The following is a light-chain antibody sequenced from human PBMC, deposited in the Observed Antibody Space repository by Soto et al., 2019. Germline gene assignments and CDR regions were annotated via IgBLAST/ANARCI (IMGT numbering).Light chain of an antibody. CDR3: SSYTSSSTYV. J-gene: IGLJ1*01. Sequence: QSPLTQHASVSGSPGQSITISCTGTSSDVGGYNYVSWYQQHPGKAPKLMIYDVSNRPSGVSNRFSGSKSGNTASLTISGLQAEDEADYYCSSYTSSSTYVFGTGTKLTVL. V-gene: IGLV2-14*01. CDR2: DVS. CDR1: SSDVGGYNY.